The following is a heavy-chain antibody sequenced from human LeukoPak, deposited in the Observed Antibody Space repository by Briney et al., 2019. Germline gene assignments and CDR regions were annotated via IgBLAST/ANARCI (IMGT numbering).Heavy chain of an antibody. CDR1: GGSISSSSYY. V-gene: IGHV4-39*07. Sequence: MPSETLSLTCTVSGGSISSSSYYWGWIRQPPGKGLEWIGSIYYSGSTYYNPSLKSRVTISVDTSKNQFSLKLSSVTAADTAVYYCARIRLFGSRYSSSLNWFDPWGQGTLVTVSS. CDR3: ARIRLFGSRYSSSLNWFDP. CDR2: IYYSGST. D-gene: IGHD6-13*01. J-gene: IGHJ5*02.